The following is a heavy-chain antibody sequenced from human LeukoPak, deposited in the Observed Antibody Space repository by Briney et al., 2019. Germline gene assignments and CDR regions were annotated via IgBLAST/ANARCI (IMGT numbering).Heavy chain of an antibody. CDR1: GGSFSGYY. D-gene: IGHD6-19*01. V-gene: IGHV4-34*01. Sequence: PSETLSLTCAVYGGSFSGYYWSWIRQPPGKGLEWIGEINHSGSTNYNPSLKSRVTISVDTSKNQFSLKLSSVTAADTAVYYCARERRAVAVYDYWGQGTLVTVSS. CDR3: ARERRAVAVYDY. J-gene: IGHJ4*02. CDR2: INHSGST.